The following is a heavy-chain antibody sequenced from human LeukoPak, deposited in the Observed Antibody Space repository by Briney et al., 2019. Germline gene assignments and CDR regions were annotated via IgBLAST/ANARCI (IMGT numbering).Heavy chain of an antibody. J-gene: IGHJ5*02. Sequence: ASVRVSCKGSGYTFTHYTINWVRQAPGQGLEWMGWINTNTGNPTYAQGFTGRFVFSLDTSVSTAYLQISSLKAEDTAVYYCARDGGWGADYKKFGGSGSSEFDPWGQGTLVTVSS. CDR3: ARDGGWGADYKKFGGSGSSEFDP. D-gene: IGHD3-10*01. CDR1: GYTFTHYT. CDR2: INTNTGNP. V-gene: IGHV7-4-1*02.